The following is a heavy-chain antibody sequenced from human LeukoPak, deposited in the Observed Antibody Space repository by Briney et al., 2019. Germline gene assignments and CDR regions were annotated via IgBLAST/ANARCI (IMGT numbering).Heavy chain of an antibody. V-gene: IGHV4-38-2*02. CDR3: ARDSEAPNYYGSGNHYYGMDV. J-gene: IGHJ6*02. Sequence: SETLSLTCTVSGYSISSGYYWGWIRQPPGKGLEWIGRIYYSGSTYYNPSLKSRVTILVDTSKNQFSLKLSSVTAADTAVYYCARDSEAPNYYGSGNHYYGMDVWGQGTTVTVSS. CDR1: GYSISSGYY. D-gene: IGHD3-10*01. CDR2: IYYSGST.